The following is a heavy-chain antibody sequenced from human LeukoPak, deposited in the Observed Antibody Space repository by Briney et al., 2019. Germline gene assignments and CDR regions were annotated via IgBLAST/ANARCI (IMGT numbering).Heavy chain of an antibody. CDR3: ASSRGPHDAFDI. CDR1: GYTFTYRY. J-gene: IGHJ3*02. D-gene: IGHD3-10*01. V-gene: IGHV1-45*02. CDR2: ITPFNGNT. Sequence: SVKVSCTASGYTFTYRYLHWVRQAPGQALEWMGWITPFNGNTNYAQKFQDRVTITRDRSMSTAYMELSSLRSEDTAMYYCASSRGPHDAFDIWGQGTMVTVSS.